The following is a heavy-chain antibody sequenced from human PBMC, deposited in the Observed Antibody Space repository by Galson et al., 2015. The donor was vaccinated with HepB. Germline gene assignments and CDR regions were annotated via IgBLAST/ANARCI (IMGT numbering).Heavy chain of an antibody. J-gene: IGHJ4*02. CDR2: INTNTGNP. Sequence: SVKVSCKASGYTFTNYALNWVRQAPGQGLEWMGWINTNTGNPTYAQGFTGRFVFSLDTSVSTAYLQISSLKAEDTAVYYCARDRGSGGHFFDYWGRGTLVTVSS. CDR3: ARDRGSGGHFFDY. D-gene: IGHD4-23*01. V-gene: IGHV7-4-1*02. CDR1: GYTFTNYA.